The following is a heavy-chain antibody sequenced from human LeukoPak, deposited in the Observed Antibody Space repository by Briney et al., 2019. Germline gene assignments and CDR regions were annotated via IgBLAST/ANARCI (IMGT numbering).Heavy chain of an antibody. CDR2: IRSKAYGGTT. J-gene: IGHJ4*02. CDR3: TRDSGEQQLVSRFYFDY. CDR1: GFTFGGYA. V-gene: IGHV3-49*04. Sequence: GGSLRLSCTASGFTFGGYAMSWVRQAPGKGLEWVGFIRSKAYGGTTEYAASVKGRFTISRDDSKSIAYLQMNSLKTEDTAVYYCTRDSGEQQLVSRFYFDYWGQGTLVTVSS. D-gene: IGHD6-13*01.